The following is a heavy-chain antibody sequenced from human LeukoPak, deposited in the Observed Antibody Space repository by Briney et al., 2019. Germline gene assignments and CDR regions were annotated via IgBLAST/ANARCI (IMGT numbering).Heavy chain of an antibody. D-gene: IGHD2-8*01. CDR1: GFTFSSYA. V-gene: IGHV3-23*01. CDR3: ARDAYCTNGVCYTYNWFDP. J-gene: IGHJ5*02. Sequence: PGGSLRLSCAASGFTFSSYAMSWVRQAPGKGLEWVSAISGSGGSTYYADSVKGRFTISRDNSKNTLYLQMNSLRAEDTAVYYCARDAYCTNGVCYTYNWFDPWGQGTLVTVSS. CDR2: ISGSGGST.